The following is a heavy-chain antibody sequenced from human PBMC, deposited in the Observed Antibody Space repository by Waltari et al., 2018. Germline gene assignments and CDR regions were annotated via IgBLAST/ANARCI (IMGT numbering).Heavy chain of an antibody. J-gene: IGHJ6*03. V-gene: IGHV3-21*01. CDR1: GFTFSSYS. Sequence: EVQLVESGGGLVKPGGSLRLSCAASGFTFSSYSMNWVRQAPGKGLEWVSSISSSSSYIYYADSVKGRCTISRDNAKNSLYLQMNSLRAEDTAVYYCARVLGCSSTSCYAGRYYYYYMDVWGKGTTVTVSS. D-gene: IGHD2-2*01. CDR2: ISSSSSYI. CDR3: ARVLGCSSTSCYAGRYYYYYMDV.